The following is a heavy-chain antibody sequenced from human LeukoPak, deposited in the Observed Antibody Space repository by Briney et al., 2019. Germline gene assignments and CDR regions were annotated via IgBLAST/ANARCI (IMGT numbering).Heavy chain of an antibody. V-gene: IGHV1-69*13. CDR1: GGTFSSYA. J-gene: IGHJ4*02. CDR2: IIPILGTA. Sequence: SVKVSCKASGGTFSSYAISWVRQAPGQGLEWMGGIIPILGTANYAQKFQGRVTITADESTSTAYMELSSLRSEDTAVYYCATNIRDDYGGNSDYWGQGTLVTVSS. CDR3: ATNIRDDYGGNSDY. D-gene: IGHD4-23*01.